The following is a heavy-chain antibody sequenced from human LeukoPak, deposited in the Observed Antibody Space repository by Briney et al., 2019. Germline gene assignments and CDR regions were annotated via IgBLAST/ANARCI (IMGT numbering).Heavy chain of an antibody. CDR3: AKDPENDPAADY. V-gene: IGHV3-23*01. Sequence: PGGSLRLSRAASGFTFSSYAMSWVRQAPGKGLEWVSAISGSGGSTYYADSVKGRFTISRDNSKNTLYLQMNSLRAEDTAVYYCAKDPENDPAADYWGQGTLVTVSS. CDR2: ISGSGGST. D-gene: IGHD2-2*01. CDR1: GFTFSSYA. J-gene: IGHJ4*02.